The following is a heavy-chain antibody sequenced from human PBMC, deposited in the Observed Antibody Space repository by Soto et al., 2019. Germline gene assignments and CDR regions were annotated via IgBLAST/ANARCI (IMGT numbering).Heavy chain of an antibody. D-gene: IGHD1-20*01. V-gene: IGHV5-51*01. Sequence: ETLSLTCAVSGDSITSSNWWSWVRQAPGKGLEWIGEIYPGDSDIRYSPSFQGQVTISADKSISTAYLQWSSLKVSDTAMYYCARRPGITGISDPFDYWGQGTLVTVSS. J-gene: IGHJ4*02. CDR1: GDSITSSNW. CDR3: ARRPGITGISDPFDY. CDR2: IYPGDSDI.